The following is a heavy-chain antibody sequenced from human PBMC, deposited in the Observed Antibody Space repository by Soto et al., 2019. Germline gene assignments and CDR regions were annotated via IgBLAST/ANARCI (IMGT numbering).Heavy chain of an antibody. CDR2: INAGNGNT. D-gene: IGHD6-13*01. V-gene: IGHV1-3*01. J-gene: IGHJ6*02. CDR1: GYTFTSYA. Sequence: ASVKVSCKASGYTFTSYAMHWVRQAPGQRLEWMGWINAGNGNTKYSQKFQGRVTITRDTSASTAYMELGSLRSEDTAVYYCARDLIAGLDYYYYVMDFWGQGTTVTVSS. CDR3: ARDLIAGLDYYYYVMDF.